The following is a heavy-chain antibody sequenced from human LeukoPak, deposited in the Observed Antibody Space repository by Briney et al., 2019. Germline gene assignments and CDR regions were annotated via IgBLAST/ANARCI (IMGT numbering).Heavy chain of an antibody. J-gene: IGHJ4*02. D-gene: IGHD3-9*01. CDR1: GFSFVHYY. V-gene: IGHV1-46*03. CDR2: INPSGGGT. CDR3: ARGDRLPGYSAPVGDY. Sequence: GASVKVSCKAAGFSFVHYYMHWVRQAPGQGLEWMAIINPSGGGTTYAQKFQGRVTVTMDTSTRTVYMDLSSLRSDDTAVYYCARGDRLPGYSAPVGDYWGQGTLVTVSS.